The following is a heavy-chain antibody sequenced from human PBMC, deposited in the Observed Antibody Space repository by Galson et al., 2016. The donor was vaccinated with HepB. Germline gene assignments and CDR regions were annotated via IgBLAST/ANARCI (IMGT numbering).Heavy chain of an antibody. Sequence: PALVKPTQTLTLTCTFSGFSLSSSGVGVGWIRQPPGKALEWLALIYWDDEKHYSPSLKNRLTITKDTSKNQLVLTMTDMDPVDTATYYCVTYFYDGYAYSFDYWGQGTLVTVSS. V-gene: IGHV2-5*02. D-gene: IGHD3-22*01. CDR3: VTYFYDGYAYSFDY. J-gene: IGHJ4*02. CDR2: IYWDDEK. CDR1: GFSLSSSGVG.